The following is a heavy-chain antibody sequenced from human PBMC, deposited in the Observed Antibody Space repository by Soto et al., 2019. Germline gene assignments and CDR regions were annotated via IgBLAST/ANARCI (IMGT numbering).Heavy chain of an antibody. V-gene: IGHV1-18*01. CDR3: ARDKGEMAKDTFDY. CDR1: VSTFANHG. CDR2: VFPNTGAT. J-gene: IGHJ4*02. D-gene: IGHD5-12*01. Sequence: ASVKVSCKASVSTFANHGISWVRQAPGQGLEWVGWVFPNTGATNYAQKFQDRVTMTTDTSTNTAYLELRSLRSDDTAVFYCARDKGEMAKDTFDYWGQGTPVTVSS.